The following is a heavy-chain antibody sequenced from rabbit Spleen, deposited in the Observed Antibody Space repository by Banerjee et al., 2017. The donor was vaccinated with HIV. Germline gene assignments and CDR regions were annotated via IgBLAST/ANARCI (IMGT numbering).Heavy chain of an antibody. CDR1: GFDFSSSYW. CDR2: IKTGTGTT. J-gene: IGHJ4*01. Sequence: QEQLVESRGGRVQPEGSLTLTCTASGFDFSSSYWMSWVRQAPGKGLEWIGYIKTGTGTTGYASWAKGRFTISKTSSTTVTLQMTSLTDADTATYFCARALSGGWGVGFGLWGQGTLVTVS. CDR3: ARALSGGWGVGFGL. D-gene: IGHD4-1*01. V-gene: IGHV1S45*01.